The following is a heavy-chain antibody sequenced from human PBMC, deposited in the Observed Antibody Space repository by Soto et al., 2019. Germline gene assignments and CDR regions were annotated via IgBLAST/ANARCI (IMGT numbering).Heavy chain of an antibody. CDR1: GFTFSSYA. V-gene: IGHV3-23*01. CDR2: ISGSGGST. J-gene: IGHJ6*03. CDR3: AKDPDDYGDYVPRYYYYYMDV. D-gene: IGHD4-17*01. Sequence: GGSLRLSCAASGFTFSSYAMSWVRQAPGKGLEWVSAISGSGGSTYYADSVKGRFTISRDNSKNTLYLQMNSLRAEDTAVYYCAKDPDDYGDYVPRYYYYYMDVWGKGTTVTVSS.